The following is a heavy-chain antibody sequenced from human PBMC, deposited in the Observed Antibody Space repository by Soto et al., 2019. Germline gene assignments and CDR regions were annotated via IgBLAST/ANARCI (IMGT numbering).Heavy chain of an antibody. D-gene: IGHD2-2*02. CDR2: INHSGST. V-gene: IGHV4-34*01. Sequence: PSETLSLTCAVYGGSFSGYYWSGIRQPPGKGLEWIGEINHSGSTNYNPSLKSRVTISVDTSKNQFSLKLSSVTAADTAVYYCARGWCSSTSCYTPYYFDYWGQGTLVTVSS. CDR3: ARGWCSSTSCYTPYYFDY. CDR1: GGSFSGYY. J-gene: IGHJ4*02.